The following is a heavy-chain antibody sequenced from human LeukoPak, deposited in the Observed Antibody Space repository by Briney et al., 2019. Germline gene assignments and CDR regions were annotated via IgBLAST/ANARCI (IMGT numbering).Heavy chain of an antibody. CDR2: IRGSGGTT. CDR1: GFTFSSFA. D-gene: IGHD3-3*01. CDR3: AKLGDYDFWSGYLLFDY. J-gene: IGHJ4*02. V-gene: IGHV3-23*01. Sequence: GGSLRLSCAASGFTFSSFAMSWVRQAPGKGLEWVSAIRGSGGTTYYADSVKGRFTISRDNSKNTLYLQMNSLRAEDTAVYFCAKLGDYDFWSGYLLFDYWGQETLVTVSS.